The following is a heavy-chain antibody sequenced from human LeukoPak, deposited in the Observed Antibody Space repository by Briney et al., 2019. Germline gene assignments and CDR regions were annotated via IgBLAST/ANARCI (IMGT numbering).Heavy chain of an antibody. Sequence: PGGFLRLSCAASGFTFTNYAMSWVRQAPGKGLDWVSSISGSGGTTYYADSVKGRFTISRDNSKNTVYLQMNSLRAEDTAVYYCAKDLNGNGCFDYWGQGTLVTVSS. J-gene: IGHJ4*02. V-gene: IGHV3-23*01. CDR3: AKDLNGNGCFDY. D-gene: IGHD2-8*01. CDR2: ISGSGGTT. CDR1: GFTFTNYA.